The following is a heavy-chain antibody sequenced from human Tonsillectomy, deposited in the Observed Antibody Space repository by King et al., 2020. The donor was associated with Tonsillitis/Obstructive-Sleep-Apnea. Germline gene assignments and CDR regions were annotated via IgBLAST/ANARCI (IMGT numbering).Heavy chain of an antibody. CDR1: GFTFSSYA. V-gene: IGHV3-30*01. CDR2: ISYDGSNK. CDR3: ASMVQGVIH. Sequence: VQLAESGGGVVQPGRSLRLSCAASGFTFSSYAMHWVRQAPGKGLEWVALISYDGSNKYYADSVKGRFTISRDNSKNTLYLQMNSLRAEDTAVYYCASMVQGVIHWGQGTLVTVSS. D-gene: IGHD3-10*01. J-gene: IGHJ4*02.